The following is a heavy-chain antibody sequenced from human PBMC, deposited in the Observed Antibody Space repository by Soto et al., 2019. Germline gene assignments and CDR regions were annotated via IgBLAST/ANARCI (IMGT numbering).Heavy chain of an antibody. Sequence: GGSLRLSCAASGFTFSSYGMHWVRQAPGKGLEWVAVIWYDGSNKYYADSVKGRFTISRDNSKNTLYLQMNSLRAEDTAVYYCASAVGATGDDYWGQGTLVTVSS. V-gene: IGHV3-33*01. J-gene: IGHJ4*02. CDR3: ASAVGATGDDY. CDR2: IWYDGSNK. D-gene: IGHD1-26*01. CDR1: GFTFSSYG.